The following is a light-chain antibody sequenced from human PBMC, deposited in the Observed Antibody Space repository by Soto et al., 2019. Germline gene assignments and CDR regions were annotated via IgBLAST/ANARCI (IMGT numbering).Light chain of an antibody. CDR2: ATS. Sequence: IVLTQSPGTLSLSPGERATVSCRASETIGRAYFAWYQHRPGRTPRLVLSATSNRAAGIPDRFGGSGSGADFTLTISGVEPEDLAVYYCHHYATSPSTFGQGTKLEI. V-gene: IGKV3-20*01. CDR3: HHYATSPST. CDR1: ETIGRAY. J-gene: IGKJ2*01.